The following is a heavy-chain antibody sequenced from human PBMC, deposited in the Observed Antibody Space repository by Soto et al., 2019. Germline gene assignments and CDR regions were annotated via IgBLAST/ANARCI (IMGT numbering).Heavy chain of an antibody. CDR3: EITPYMIRPYYYGLGSYYKTPPYYYGMDV. D-gene: IGHD3-10*01. J-gene: IGHJ6*02. CDR2: IYPGDSDT. V-gene: IGHV5-51*01. Sequence: GESLKISCKGSGYSFTSYWIGWVRQMPGKGLEWMGIIYPGDSDTRYSPSFQGQVTISADKSISTAYLQWSSLKASDTAMYYCEITPYMIRPYYYGLGSYYKTPPYYYGMDVWGQGTTVTVSS. CDR1: GYSFTSYW.